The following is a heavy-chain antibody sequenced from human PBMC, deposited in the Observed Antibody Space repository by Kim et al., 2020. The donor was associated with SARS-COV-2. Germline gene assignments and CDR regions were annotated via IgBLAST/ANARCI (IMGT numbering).Heavy chain of an antibody. V-gene: IGHV1-69*04. CDR3: ARVQGYCSSTSCYYFDY. CDR2: IIPILGIA. D-gene: IGHD2-2*01. CDR1: GGTFSSYA. J-gene: IGHJ4*02. Sequence: SVKVSCKASGGTFSSYAISWVRQAPGQGLEWMGRIIPILGIANYAQKFQGRVTITADKSTSTAYMELSSLRSEDTAVYYCARVQGYCSSTSCYYFDYWGQGTLVTVTS.